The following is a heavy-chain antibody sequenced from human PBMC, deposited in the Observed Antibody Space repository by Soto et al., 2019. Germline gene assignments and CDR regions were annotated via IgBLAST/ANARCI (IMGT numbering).Heavy chain of an antibody. Sequence: GESLKTSCAASGFSFVNYAMNWVRQAPGKGLEWVSGLSGSGTSTYYADSVKGRFTISRDNSRDTLFLQMNSLTADDTAVYYCAKATTNGGWFNPFDSWGQGALVTVSS. V-gene: IGHV3-23*01. CDR1: GFSFVNYA. CDR2: LSGSGTST. J-gene: IGHJ4*02. CDR3: AKATTNGGWFNPFDS. D-gene: IGHD6-19*01.